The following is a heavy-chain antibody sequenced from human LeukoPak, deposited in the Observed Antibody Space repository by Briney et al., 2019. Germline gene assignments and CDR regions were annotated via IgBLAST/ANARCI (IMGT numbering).Heavy chain of an antibody. Sequence: PGGSLRLSCAASGFTVSGNYMTWVRQAPGKGLEWVSVIYSGGNTYYVDSVKGRFTISRDNSKNTLHLQMNSLRAEDTAVYYCGRQMTTVITGVYYYYGMDVWGQGTTVTVSS. CDR1: GFTVSGNY. D-gene: IGHD3-16*01. CDR2: IYSGGNT. CDR3: GRQMTTVITGVYYYYGMDV. V-gene: IGHV3-66*04. J-gene: IGHJ6*02.